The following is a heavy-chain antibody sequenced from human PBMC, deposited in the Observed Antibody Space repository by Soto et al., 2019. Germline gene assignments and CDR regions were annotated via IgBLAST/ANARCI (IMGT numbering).Heavy chain of an antibody. CDR2: MNPNSGNT. V-gene: IGHV1-8*01. CDR3: ARGPPDYDFWSGYYANYYYYYYMDV. D-gene: IGHD3-3*01. Sequence: ASVKVSCKASGYTFTSYDINWVRQATGQGLEWMGWMNPNSGNTGYAQKFQGRVTMTRNTSISTAYMELSSLRSEDTAVYYCARGPPDYDFWSGYYANYYYYYYMDVWGKGTTVTVSS. J-gene: IGHJ6*03. CDR1: GYTFTSYD.